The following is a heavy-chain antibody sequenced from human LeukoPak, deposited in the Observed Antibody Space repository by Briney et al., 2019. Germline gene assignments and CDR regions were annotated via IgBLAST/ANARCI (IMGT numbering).Heavy chain of an antibody. D-gene: IGHD3-10*01. CDR3: AKRNVWHYGSGSYSYFDY. Sequence: PGRSLRLSCAASGFTFSSYAMHWVRQAPGKGLEWVAVISYDGSNKYYADSVKGRFTISRDNSKNTLYLQMNSLRAEDTAVYYCAKRNVWHYGSGSYSYFDYWGQGTLVTVSS. V-gene: IGHV3-30*04. CDR1: GFTFSSYA. CDR2: ISYDGSNK. J-gene: IGHJ4*02.